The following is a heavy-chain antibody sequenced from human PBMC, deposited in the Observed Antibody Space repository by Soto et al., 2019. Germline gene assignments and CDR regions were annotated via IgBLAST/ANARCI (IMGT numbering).Heavy chain of an antibody. J-gene: IGHJ4*02. D-gene: IGHD6-19*01. Sequence: QVQLVESGGGVVQPGRSLRLSCAASGFTFSSYGMHWVRQAPGKGLEWVAVIWYDGSNKYYADSVKGRFTISRDDSKNTVLLQMNSLRAEDTAEYFCVRDSGWLFDSWGQGTLVTVSS. CDR1: GFTFSSYG. CDR2: IWYDGSNK. V-gene: IGHV3-33*01. CDR3: VRDSGWLFDS.